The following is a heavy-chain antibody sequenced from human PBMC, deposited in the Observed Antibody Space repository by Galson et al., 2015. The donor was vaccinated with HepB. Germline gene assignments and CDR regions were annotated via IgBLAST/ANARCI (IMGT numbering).Heavy chain of an antibody. CDR1: GYTFTSYG. Sequence: SVKVSCKASGYTFTSYGISWVRQAPGQELEWMGWISGYNSITNYTQKFQGRVTMTTATSTSTAYMELRNLRSDDTVVYYCAREGFSAYDYAGYYYYGMDVGGQGTTVTVSS. CDR3: AREGFSAYDYAGYYYYGMDV. J-gene: IGHJ6*02. V-gene: IGHV1-18*01. CDR2: ISGYNSIT. D-gene: IGHD5-12*01.